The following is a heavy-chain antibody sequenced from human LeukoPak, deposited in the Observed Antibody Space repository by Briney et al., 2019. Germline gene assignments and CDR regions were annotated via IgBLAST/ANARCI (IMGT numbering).Heavy chain of an antibody. V-gene: IGHV4-34*01. CDR2: INHSGST. D-gene: IGHD3-10*01. CDR1: GGSFSGYY. J-gene: IGHJ4*02. Sequence: SETLSLTCAVYGGSFSGYYCSWIRQPPGKGLEWIGEINHSGSTNYNPSLKSRVTISVDTSKNQFSLKLSSATAADTAVYYCARGIRVRGVINPRGFDYWGQGTLVTVSS. CDR3: ARGIRVRGVINPRGFDY.